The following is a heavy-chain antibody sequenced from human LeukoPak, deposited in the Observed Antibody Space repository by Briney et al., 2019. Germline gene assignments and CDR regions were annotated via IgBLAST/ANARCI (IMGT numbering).Heavy chain of an antibody. CDR2: IKQDGSEQ. CDR3: ARVGPSYYYYYMDA. J-gene: IGHJ6*03. Sequence: GGSLRLSCSASGFTFSSSWMTRVRQAPGKGLEWVANIKQDGSEQYTADSLKGRFTISRDNDKKLVFLQMNSLRVDDTAVYYCARVGPSYYYYYMDAWGNGTTVIVSS. V-gene: IGHV3-7*01. CDR1: GFTFSSSW.